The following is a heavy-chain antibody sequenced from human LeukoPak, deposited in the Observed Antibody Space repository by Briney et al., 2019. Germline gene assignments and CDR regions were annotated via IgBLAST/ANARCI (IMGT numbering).Heavy chain of an antibody. V-gene: IGHV4-61*08. CDR3: ARGALYYYDSSGFDAFDI. Sequence: SETLSLTCTVSGGSISSGGYYWSWIRQPPGKGLEWIGYIYYSGSTNYNPSLKSRVTISVDTSKNQFSLKLSSVTAADTAVCYCARGALYYYDSSGFDAFDIWGQGTMVTVSS. D-gene: IGHD3-22*01. J-gene: IGHJ3*02. CDR2: IYYSGST. CDR1: GGSISSGGYY.